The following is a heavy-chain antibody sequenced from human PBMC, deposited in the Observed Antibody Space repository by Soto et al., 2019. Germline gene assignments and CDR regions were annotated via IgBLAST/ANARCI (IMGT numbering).Heavy chain of an antibody. CDR3: ARGHDSSGYYY. V-gene: IGHV1-2*02. CDR2: ISPNSGGT. Sequence: ASVKVSCKASGYTFVDYYMNWVRQAPGQGLEWMGWISPNSGGTKYAQKFQGRVTMTRDTSISTVYMELSRLRSDDTAVYYCARGHDSSGYYYWGQGTLVTVSS. D-gene: IGHD3-22*01. CDR1: GYTFVDYY. J-gene: IGHJ4*02.